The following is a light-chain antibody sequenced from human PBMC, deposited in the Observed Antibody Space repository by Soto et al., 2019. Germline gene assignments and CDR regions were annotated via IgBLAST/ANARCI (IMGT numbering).Light chain of an antibody. CDR2: DAS. J-gene: IGKJ5*01. CDR1: QSVSSH. V-gene: IGKV3-11*01. CDR3: QQRSNWPLT. Sequence: IMMTQSLGTLSLYPGERATISWRASQSVSSHLAWYQQKPGQAPRLLIYDASNRATGIPARFSGSGSGTDFTLTISSLEPEDFAVYYCQQRSNWPLTFGQGTRLEVK.